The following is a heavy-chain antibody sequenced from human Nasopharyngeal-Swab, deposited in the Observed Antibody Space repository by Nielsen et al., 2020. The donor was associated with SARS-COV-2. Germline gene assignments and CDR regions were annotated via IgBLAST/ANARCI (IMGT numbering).Heavy chain of an antibody. CDR3: AAQLRGYSYGLFDY. D-gene: IGHD5-18*01. Sequence: ASVKVSCKASGYTFTSYGISWVRQAPGQGLEWMGWISAYNGNTKYSQKFQGRVTITRDTSASTAYMELSSLRSEDTAVYYCAAQLRGYSYGLFDYWGQGTLVTVSS. CDR2: ISAYNGNT. CDR1: GYTFTSYG. J-gene: IGHJ4*02. V-gene: IGHV1-18*04.